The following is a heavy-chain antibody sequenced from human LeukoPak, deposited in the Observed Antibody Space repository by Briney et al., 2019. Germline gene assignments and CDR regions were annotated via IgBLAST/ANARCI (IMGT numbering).Heavy chain of an antibody. CDR1: GYTFTSYG. CDR2: ISAYNGNT. V-gene: IGHV1-18*01. Sequence: RASVKVSCKASGYTFTSYGISWVRQAPGQGLEWMGWISAYNGNTNYAQKLQGRVTMTTDTSTSTAYMELRSLRSDDTAVYYCADHRVYCSSTSCYAGFGFDPWGQGTLVTVSS. CDR3: ADHRVYCSSTSCYAGFGFDP. D-gene: IGHD2-2*01. J-gene: IGHJ5*02.